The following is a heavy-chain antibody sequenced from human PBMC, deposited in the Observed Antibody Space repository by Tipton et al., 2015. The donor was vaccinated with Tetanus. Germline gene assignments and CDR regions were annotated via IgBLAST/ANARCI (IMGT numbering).Heavy chain of an antibody. D-gene: IGHD5-12*01. V-gene: IGHV3-23*01. CDR2: ITGSGTDT. J-gene: IGHJ4*02. Sequence: SLRLSCAASGFTFSSYAISWVRQAPGKGLEWVSGITGSGTDTYYADSVKGRFTISRDNSKNTLYLQMNSLRDEDTATYFCAKQWLRLDRGHFDYWGQGILVTVSS. CDR3: AKQWLRLDRGHFDY. CDR1: GFTFSSYA.